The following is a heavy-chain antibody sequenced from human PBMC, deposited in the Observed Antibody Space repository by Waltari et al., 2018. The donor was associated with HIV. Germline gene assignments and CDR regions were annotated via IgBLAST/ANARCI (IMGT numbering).Heavy chain of an antibody. CDR3: ARGGTFDSAGHYLFVS. CDR1: GDSITTYF. V-gene: IGHV4-59*01. CDR2: IYYSGNA. J-gene: IGHJ4*02. Sequence: QVQLQESGPGLVKPSETLSLTCSVSGDSITTYFWNWIRQPPGTGLEWIGYIYYSGNANYNPSLKSRVSMSLDTSRNQFSLKLTSVTAADAAVYYCARGGTFDSAGHYLFVSWGQGTLVTVSS. D-gene: IGHD3-22*01.